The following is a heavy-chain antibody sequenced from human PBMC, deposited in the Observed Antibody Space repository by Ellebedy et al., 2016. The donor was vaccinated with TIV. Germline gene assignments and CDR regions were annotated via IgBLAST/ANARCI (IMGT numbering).Heavy chain of an antibody. J-gene: IGHJ4*02. D-gene: IGHD2-21*02. CDR3: AKATDPHCGGDCYYDY. CDR1: GFTFSNYA. Sequence: GESLKISCAASGFTFSNYAMSWVRQAPGKGLEWVSAISGSAASTYYAYSVKGRFTISRDNSKNTLYLQMNSLRAEDTALYYCAKATDPHCGGDCYYDYWGQGTLVAVSS. CDR2: ISGSAAST. V-gene: IGHV3-23*01.